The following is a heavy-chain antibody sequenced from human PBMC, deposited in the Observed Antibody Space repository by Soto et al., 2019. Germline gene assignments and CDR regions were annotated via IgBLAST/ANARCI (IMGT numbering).Heavy chain of an antibody. D-gene: IGHD4-17*01. V-gene: IGHV3-23*01. CDR3: AKDLYGDFDY. CDR1: GFTFDSYA. CDR2: ISGSGATT. J-gene: IGHJ4*02. Sequence: GGSLRLSCTASGFTFDSYAMTWVRQAPGKGLEWVSTISGSGATTHYADSVKGRFTISRDNSKNTLYLQLNSLSAGDTALYYCAKDLYGDFDYWGQGT.